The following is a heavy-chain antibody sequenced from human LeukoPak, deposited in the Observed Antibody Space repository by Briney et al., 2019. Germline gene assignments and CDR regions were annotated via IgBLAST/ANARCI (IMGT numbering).Heavy chain of an antibody. CDR3: AKDSSAAVAADEY. J-gene: IGHJ4*02. V-gene: IGHV3-23*01. CDR2: ISGRGERT. Sequence: GGSLRLSCVAPGFTFNNYHMSWVRQAPGKGLEWVAAISGRGERTYYADSVKGRFTISRDNSKNTVYLQMDSLRAEDTALYYCAKDSSAAVAADEYWGQGTLVTVSP. D-gene: IGHD6-25*01. CDR1: GFTFNNYH.